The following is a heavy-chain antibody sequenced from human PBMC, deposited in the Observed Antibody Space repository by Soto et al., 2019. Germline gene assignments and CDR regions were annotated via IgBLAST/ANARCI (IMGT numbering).Heavy chain of an antibody. CDR1: DGSINTYY. CDR2: IYYSGST. Sequence: SETLSLTCTVSDGSINTYYWSWILQPPGKGLEWIGYIYYSGSTNYNPSLKSRVTLSVDTSKNQFSLKLSSVTAADTAVYYCARIHMVRGVIFDYWGQGTLVTVSS. D-gene: IGHD3-10*01. CDR3: ARIHMVRGVIFDY. V-gene: IGHV4-59*08. J-gene: IGHJ4*02.